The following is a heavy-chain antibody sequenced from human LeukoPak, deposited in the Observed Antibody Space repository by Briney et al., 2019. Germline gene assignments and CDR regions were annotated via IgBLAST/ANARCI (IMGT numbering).Heavy chain of an antibody. Sequence: GESLKISCKGSGYSFTSYWIGWVRQMPGKGLEWMGIIYPGDSDTRYSPSFQGQVTISADKSISTAYLQWSSLKASDTAMNYCAREYSSSFRGTSGTTYDYWGQGTLVTVSS. V-gene: IGHV5-51*01. J-gene: IGHJ4*02. CDR3: AREYSSSFRGTSGTTYDY. CDR1: GYSFTSYW. D-gene: IGHD6-6*01. CDR2: IYPGDSDT.